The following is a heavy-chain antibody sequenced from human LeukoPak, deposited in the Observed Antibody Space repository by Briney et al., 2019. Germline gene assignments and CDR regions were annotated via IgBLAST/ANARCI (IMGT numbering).Heavy chain of an antibody. CDR2: IYYSGST. J-gene: IGHJ4*02. D-gene: IGHD3-22*01. V-gene: IGHV4-39*02. CDR3: ARDPYYYDSSGYPFL. CDR1: GGSISSSSYY. Sequence: SETLSLTCTVSGGSISSSSYYWGWIRQPPGKGLEWIGSIYYSGSTYYNPSLKSRVTISVDTSKNQFSLKLSSVTAADTAVYYCARDPYYYDSSGYPFLWGQGTLVTVSS.